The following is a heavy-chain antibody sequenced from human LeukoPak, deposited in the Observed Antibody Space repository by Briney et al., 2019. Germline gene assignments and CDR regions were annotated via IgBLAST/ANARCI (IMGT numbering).Heavy chain of an antibody. Sequence: GGSLRLSCAASGFTFSSYAMSWVRQAPGKGLEWVSGISGSGGSTYYADSVKGRFTISRDNSKNTLYLQMNSLRAEDTAVYYCAKKKIGKQWLPGGHYFDYWGQGTLVTVSS. CDR2: ISGSGGST. CDR3: AKKKIGKQWLPGGHYFDY. CDR1: GFTFSSYA. J-gene: IGHJ4*02. V-gene: IGHV3-23*01. D-gene: IGHD6-19*01.